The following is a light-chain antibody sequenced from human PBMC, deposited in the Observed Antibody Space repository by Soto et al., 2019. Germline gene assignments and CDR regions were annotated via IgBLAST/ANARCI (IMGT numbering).Light chain of an antibody. CDR1: TSDVGTYKY. CDR2: EVS. J-gene: IGLJ2*01. CDR3: SSYTSRSTPV. V-gene: IGLV2-14*03. Sequence: QSALTQPASLSGSPGQSITISCTGTTSDVGTYKYVSWYQQHPRKAPKLIIYEVSNRPSGVSNRFSGSKSGNTASLTISGLQAEDEADYYCSSYTSRSTPVFGGGTKVTVL.